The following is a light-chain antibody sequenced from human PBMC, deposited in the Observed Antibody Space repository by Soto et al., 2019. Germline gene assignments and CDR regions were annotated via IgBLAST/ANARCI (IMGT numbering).Light chain of an antibody. Sequence: EILLTQSPSTLSVSLGERATLSCRAVQSVSSYLAWYQQQPGHAPMLLIYAASIRATGVPSRCSGSGSGTEFTLTISSLQPEDFAEYYCQQHNNSPPTFGQGTKVDIK. CDR3: QQHNNSPPT. CDR2: AAS. CDR1: QSVSSY. J-gene: IGKJ1*01. V-gene: IGKV3D-15*01.